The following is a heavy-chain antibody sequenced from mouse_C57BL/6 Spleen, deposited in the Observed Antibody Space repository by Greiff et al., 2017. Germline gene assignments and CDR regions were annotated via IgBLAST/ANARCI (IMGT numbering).Heavy chain of an antibody. CDR2: IYPGSGST. CDR1: GYTFTSYW. D-gene: IGHD1-1*01. Sequence: QVQLKQPGAELVKPGASVKMSCKASGYTFTSYWITWVKQRPGQGLEWIGDIYPGSGSTNYNEKFKSKATLTVDTSSSTAYMQLSSLTSEDSAVYYCAFYYGSSFPYAMDYWGQGTSVTVSS. CDR3: AFYYGSSFPYAMDY. V-gene: IGHV1-55*01. J-gene: IGHJ4*01.